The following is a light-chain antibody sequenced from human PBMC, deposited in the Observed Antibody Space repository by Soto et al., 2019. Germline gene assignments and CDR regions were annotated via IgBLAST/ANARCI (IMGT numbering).Light chain of an antibody. CDR3: CSFAGKYSTI. CDR1: SSDVGPYSY. J-gene: IGLJ2*01. Sequence: QSALTQPRSVYGSPGQSVTISCTGASSDVGPYSYVSWYQQHPGKAPKLLFSDVNERPSGVPDRFSGSKSGNTASLTISGLQAEDEADYYCCSFAGKYSTIFGGGTKLTVL. V-gene: IGLV2-11*01. CDR2: DVN.